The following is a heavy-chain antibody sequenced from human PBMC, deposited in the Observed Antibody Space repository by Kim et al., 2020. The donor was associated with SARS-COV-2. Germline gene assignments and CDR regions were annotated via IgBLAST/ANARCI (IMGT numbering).Heavy chain of an antibody. CDR3: TRGPFVHKGQLVEFDY. CDR1: GFTFGDYA. Sequence: GRSLRLSCTASGFTFGDYAMSWVRQAPGKGLEWVGFIRSKAYGGTTEYAASVKGRFTISRDDSKSIAYLQMNSLKTEDTAVYYCTRGPFVHKGQLVEFDYWGQGTLVTVSS. V-gene: IGHV3-49*04. CDR2: IRSKAYGGTT. J-gene: IGHJ4*02. D-gene: IGHD6-13*01.